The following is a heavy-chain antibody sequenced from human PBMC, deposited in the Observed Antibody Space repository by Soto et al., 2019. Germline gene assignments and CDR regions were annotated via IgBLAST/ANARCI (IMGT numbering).Heavy chain of an antibody. CDR3: ARGWLWFGEGYFDY. CDR1: AYRVTSYE. J-gene: IGHJ4*02. CDR2: IRAYNGNT. Sequence: AAAVKVWGKACAYRVTSYEISWVRQGPGQGLEWMGWIRAYNGNTNYAQKLQGRVTMTTDTSTSTAYMELRSLRSDDTAVYYCARGWLWFGEGYFDYWGQASLVCVS. D-gene: IGHD3-10*01. V-gene: IGHV1-18*01.